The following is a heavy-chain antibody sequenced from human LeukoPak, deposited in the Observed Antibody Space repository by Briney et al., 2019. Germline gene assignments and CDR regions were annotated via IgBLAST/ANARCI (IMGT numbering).Heavy chain of an antibody. J-gene: IGHJ5*02. CDR3: ARAHRGQGYSNYRTLKNWFDP. D-gene: IGHD4-11*01. CDR2: ISSSGSTI. V-gene: IGHV3-11*04. Sequence: GGSLRLSCAASGFTFSDYYMSWIRQAPGKGLEWVSYISSSGSTIYYADSVKGRFTISRDNAKNSLYLQMNSLRAEDTAVYYCARAHRGQGYSNYRTLKNWFDPWGQGTLVTVSS. CDR1: GFTFSDYY.